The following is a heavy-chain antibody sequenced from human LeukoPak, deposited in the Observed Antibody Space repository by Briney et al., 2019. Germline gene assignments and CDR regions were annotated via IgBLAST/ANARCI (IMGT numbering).Heavy chain of an antibody. CDR1: GHSISNDYY. V-gene: IGHV4-38-2*02. D-gene: IGHD3-10*01. Sequence: PSETLSLTCTVSGHSISNDYYWTWIRQPPGKGLEWIGSIYHSGTTYYNPSLDSRLTISLDTSKNQFSLRLTSVTAADTAVYFCARGSSRSGSPYYWGQGTLVTVSS. CDR2: IYHSGTT. CDR3: ARGSSRSGSPYY. J-gene: IGHJ4*02.